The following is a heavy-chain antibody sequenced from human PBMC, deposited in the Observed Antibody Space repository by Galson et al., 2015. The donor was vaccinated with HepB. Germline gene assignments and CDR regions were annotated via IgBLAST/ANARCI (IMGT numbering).Heavy chain of an antibody. CDR1: GFTFSSYA. V-gene: IGHV3-23*01. J-gene: IGHJ4*02. Sequence: SLRLSCAASGFTFSSYAMSWVRQAPGKGLEWVSAISGSGGSTYYADSVKGRFTISRDNSKNTLYLQMNCLRAEDTAVYYCAKDHKARYNTAMPSYWGQGTLVTVSS. CDR2: ISGSGGST. D-gene: IGHD5-18*01. CDR3: AKDHKARYNTAMPSY.